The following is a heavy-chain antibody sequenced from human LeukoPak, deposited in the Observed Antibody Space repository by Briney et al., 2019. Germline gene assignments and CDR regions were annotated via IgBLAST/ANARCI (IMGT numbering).Heavy chain of an antibody. CDR1: GGSISSYY. CDR3: AGLGSAAVTAERSFDL. CDR2: IYYSGST. V-gene: IGHV4-59*01. Sequence: PSETLSLTCTVSGGSISSYYWSWIPQPPGNGLEWIGYIYYSGSTNYNPSLKSRVTISVNTSKNHFAPQLSSLTVADTAVYYCAGLGSAAVTAERSFDLWGRGTLVTVSS. J-gene: IGHJ2*01. D-gene: IGHD2-21*02.